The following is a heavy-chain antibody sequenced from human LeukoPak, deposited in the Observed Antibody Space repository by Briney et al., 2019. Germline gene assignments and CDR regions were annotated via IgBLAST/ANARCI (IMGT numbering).Heavy chain of an antibody. CDR3: ARDYYASGGNDY. Sequence: GRSLRLSCAASGFTLSNYGMHWVRQAPGKGLEWVSYISSSSSYTDYADSVKGRFTISRDNAKNSLYLQMNSLRDEDTAVYYCARDYYASGGNDYWGQGSLVTVSS. CDR2: ISSSSSYT. D-gene: IGHD3-10*01. J-gene: IGHJ4*02. CDR1: GFTLSNYG. V-gene: IGHV3-21*05.